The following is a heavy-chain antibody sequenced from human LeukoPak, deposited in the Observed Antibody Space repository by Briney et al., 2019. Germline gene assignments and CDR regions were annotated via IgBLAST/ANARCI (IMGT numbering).Heavy chain of an antibody. CDR3: ARVDTAMVTSDDAFDI. D-gene: IGHD5-18*01. CDR2: FCSS. J-gene: IGHJ3*02. Sequence: FCSSNYSHKFPGRVTITTDESTSTTYMELSRLRAEDTAVYYCARVDTAMVTSDDAFDIWGQGTMVTVSS. V-gene: IGHV1-69*05.